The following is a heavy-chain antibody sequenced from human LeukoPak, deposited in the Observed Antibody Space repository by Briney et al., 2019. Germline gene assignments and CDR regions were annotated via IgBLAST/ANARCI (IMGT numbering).Heavy chain of an antibody. V-gene: IGHV3-21*01. CDR1: GFTFSSYS. D-gene: IGHD2-2*01. CDR2: ISSSSSYI. J-gene: IGHJ5*02. CDR3: ARGGLYCSSTSCYDAGEPNWFGP. Sequence: GGSLRLSCAASGFTFSSYSMNWVRQAPGKGLEWVSSISSSSSYIYYADSVKGRFTISRDNAKNSLYLQMNSLRAEDTAVYYCARGGLYCSSTSCYDAGEPNWFGPWGQGTLVTVSS.